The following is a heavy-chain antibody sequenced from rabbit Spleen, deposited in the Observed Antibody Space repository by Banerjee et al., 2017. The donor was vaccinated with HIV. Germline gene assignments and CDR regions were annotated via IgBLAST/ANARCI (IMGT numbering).Heavy chain of an antibody. CDR3: ARDLPDVIGWNFAW. CDR1: GFSFSSSYY. V-gene: IGHV1S45*01. D-gene: IGHD1-1*01. J-gene: IGHJ4*01. Sequence: QEQLEESGGDLVKPEGSLTLTCTASGFSFSSSYYMCWVRQAPGKGLEWIACAKTTTSSVYYANWAKGRFTISKTSSTTVTLEMTSLTAADTATYFCARDLPDVIGWNFAWWGPGTLVTVS. CDR2: AKTTTSSV.